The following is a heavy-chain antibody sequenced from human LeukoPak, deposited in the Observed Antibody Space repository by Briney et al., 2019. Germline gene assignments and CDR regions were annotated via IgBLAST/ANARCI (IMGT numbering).Heavy chain of an antibody. CDR1: GFTFNRCG. D-gene: IGHD2-2*01. CDR3: ARDGCSTSSCYDF. J-gene: IGHJ4*02. CDR2: IWHDGSKK. V-gene: IGHV3-33*01. Sequence: PGRSLRLSCAASGFTFNRCGFHWVRQAPGKGLEWVAVIWHDGSKKYYAASVKGRFTISRDNSKNTLYLQMNSLRVDDTAVYYCARDGCSTSSCYDFWGQGTLVTVSS.